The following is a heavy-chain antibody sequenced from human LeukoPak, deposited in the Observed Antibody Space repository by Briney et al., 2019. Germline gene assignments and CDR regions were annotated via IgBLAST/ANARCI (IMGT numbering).Heavy chain of an antibody. CDR3: ARDFPAGAFDI. CDR2: ISSSSSYI. D-gene: IGHD6-19*01. Sequence: PGGSLRLSCAASGFNFNNYWMSWLRQAPGKGLEWVSSISSSSSYIYYADSVKGRFTISRDNAKNSLYLQMNSLRAEDTAVYYCARDFPAGAFDIWGQGTMVTVSS. CDR1: GFNFNNYW. V-gene: IGHV3-21*01. J-gene: IGHJ3*02.